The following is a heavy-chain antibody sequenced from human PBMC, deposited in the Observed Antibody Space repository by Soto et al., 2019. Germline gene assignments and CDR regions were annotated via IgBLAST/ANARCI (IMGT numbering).Heavy chain of an antibody. Sequence: QITLKESGPTLVKPTQTLTLTCTFSGFSLSTSGVGVGWIRQPPGKALEWLALTYWDDDKRYSPSLKSRLTITKDTTKYQVVLTTANMGPVDTATYYCAHRHGAGRAGSWHGGWFDPWGQGNLVTVSS. CDR3: AHRHGAGRAGSWHGGWFDP. V-gene: IGHV2-5*02. D-gene: IGHD6-13*01. CDR1: GFSLSTSGVG. J-gene: IGHJ5*02. CDR2: TYWDDDK.